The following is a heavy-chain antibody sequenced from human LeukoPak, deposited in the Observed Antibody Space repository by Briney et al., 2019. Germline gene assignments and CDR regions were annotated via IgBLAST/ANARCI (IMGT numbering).Heavy chain of an antibody. CDR3: ARPAGLLWFGEGPYYFDY. CDR2: INPSGGST. D-gene: IGHD3-10*01. CDR1: GYTFTTFF. V-gene: IGHV1-46*01. J-gene: IGHJ4*02. Sequence: RASLHVSCTASGYTFTTFFMHWVRQAPGQGLEWMGIINPSGGSTSYAQKFQGRVTMTRDTSTSTVYMELSSLRSEDTAVYYCARPAGLLWFGEGPYYFDYWGQGTLVTVSS.